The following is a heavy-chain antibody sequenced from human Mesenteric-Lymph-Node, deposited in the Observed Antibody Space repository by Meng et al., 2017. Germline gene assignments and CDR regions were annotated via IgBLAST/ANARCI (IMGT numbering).Heavy chain of an antibody. CDR1: GGSITSGDYY. Sequence: QVRLQVSGPGLVKPSQTLSLTCTVSGGSITSGDYYWSWIRQPPGKGLEWIGYIYYTGSIYYNPSLKSRVTISMDTSKNQFSLRLSSVTAADTAVYYCARNYYFDYWGQGTLVTASS. CDR3: ARNYYFDY. J-gene: IGHJ4*02. V-gene: IGHV4-30-4*01. CDR2: IYYTGSI.